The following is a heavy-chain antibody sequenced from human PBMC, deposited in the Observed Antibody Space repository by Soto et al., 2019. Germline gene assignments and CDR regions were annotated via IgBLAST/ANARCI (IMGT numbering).Heavy chain of an antibody. CDR1: GYSFTSYW. Sequence: GESLKISCKGSGYSFTSYWIGWVRQMPGKGLEWMGIIYPGDSDTRYSPSFQGQVTISADKSISTAYLQWSSLKASDTAMYYFAILGPYYYDSSAYDYWGQGTLVTVSS. V-gene: IGHV5-51*01. CDR2: IYPGDSDT. D-gene: IGHD3-22*01. J-gene: IGHJ4*02. CDR3: AILGPYYYDSSAYDY.